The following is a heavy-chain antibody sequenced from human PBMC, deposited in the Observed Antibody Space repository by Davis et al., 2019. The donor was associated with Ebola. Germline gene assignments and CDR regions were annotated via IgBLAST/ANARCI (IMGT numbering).Heavy chain of an antibody. V-gene: IGHV4-34*01. Sequence: PSETLSLTCAVYGGSFSGYYWSWIRQPPGKGLEWIGEINHSGSTNYNPSLKSRVTISVDTSKNQFSLKLSSVTAADTALYYYARITGINNWFGPWGQGTLVTVSS. J-gene: IGHJ5*02. D-gene: IGHD1-20*01. CDR2: INHSGST. CDR3: ARITGINNWFGP. CDR1: GGSFSGYY.